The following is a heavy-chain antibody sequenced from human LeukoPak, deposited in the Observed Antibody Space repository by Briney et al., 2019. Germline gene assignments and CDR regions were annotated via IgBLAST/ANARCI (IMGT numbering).Heavy chain of an antibody. J-gene: IGHJ5*02. V-gene: IGHV4-39*01. CDR2: IYYTGST. D-gene: IGHD3-9*01. CDR3: ATSKILPAYYNNWFDP. Sequence: SETLSLTCTVSGDSISSYSYYWGWIRQPPGKGLEWIGTIYYTGSTYYKPSLKSRVTISVDTSKNQFSLKLTSVTAADTAVYYCATSKILPAYYNNWFDPWGQGTLVTVSS. CDR1: GDSISSYSYY.